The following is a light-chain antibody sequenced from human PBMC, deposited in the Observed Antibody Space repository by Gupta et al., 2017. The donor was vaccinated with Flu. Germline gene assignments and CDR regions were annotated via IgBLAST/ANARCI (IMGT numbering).Light chain of an antibody. CDR1: QSVSSY. J-gene: IGKJ4*01. Sequence: EIVLTQSPAPLSLYPGERATLSCRASQSVSSYLAWYQQKPGQAPRLLIYDASNRATGIPARFSGSGSGTDFTLTISSLEPEDFAVYYCQQHSNWPLTFGGGTKVEIK. CDR2: DAS. V-gene: IGKV3-11*01. CDR3: QQHSNWPLT.